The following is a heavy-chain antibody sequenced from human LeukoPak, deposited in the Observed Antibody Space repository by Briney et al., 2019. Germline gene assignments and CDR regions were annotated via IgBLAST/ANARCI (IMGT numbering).Heavy chain of an antibody. CDR1: GYTFTGCY. CDR2: INPNSGCT. CDR3: ARDKGYCSSTSCLVLDY. V-gene: IGHV1-2*02. D-gene: IGHD2-2*01. Sequence: ASVKVSCKASGYTFTGCYMQWVRQAPGQGLEWMGWINPNSGCTNYAQKFQGRVTMTRDTSISTAYMELSRLRSDDTAVYCCARDKGYCSSTSCLVLDYWGQGTLVTVSS. J-gene: IGHJ4*02.